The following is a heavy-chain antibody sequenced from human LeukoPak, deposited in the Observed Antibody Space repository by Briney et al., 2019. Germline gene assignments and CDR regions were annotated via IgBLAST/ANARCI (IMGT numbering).Heavy chain of an antibody. D-gene: IGHD4-17*01. J-gene: IGHJ5*02. CDR2: IIPIFGTA. Sequence: SVKVSCKASGGTFSSYAISWVRQASGQGLEWMGGIIPIFGTANYAQKFQGRVTITADESTSTAYMELSSLRSEDTAVYYCARVRDGDYGYIGFDPWGQGTLVTVSS. V-gene: IGHV1-69*01. CDR3: ARVRDGDYGYIGFDP. CDR1: GGTFSSYA.